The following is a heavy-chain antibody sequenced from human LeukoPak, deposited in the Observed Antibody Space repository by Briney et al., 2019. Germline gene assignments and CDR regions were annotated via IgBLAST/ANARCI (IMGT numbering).Heavy chain of an antibody. CDR2: IKRDGSET. Sequence: GGSLRLSCAASGFTFSSYWMSWVRQAPGKGLEWVANIKRDGSETYYMDSVKGRFTISRDNAKNSLFLQMVSLRAEDTAVYYCARGRYGSTTYYFDYWGQGTPVTVSS. J-gene: IGHJ4*02. CDR3: ARGRYGSTTYYFDY. CDR1: GFTFSSYW. D-gene: IGHD6-13*01. V-gene: IGHV3-7*03.